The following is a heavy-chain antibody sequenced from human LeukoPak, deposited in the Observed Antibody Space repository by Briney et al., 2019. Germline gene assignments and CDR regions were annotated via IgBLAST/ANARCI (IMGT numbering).Heavy chain of an antibody. CDR2: ILFDGSNK. J-gene: IGHJ4*02. V-gene: IGHV3-30*18. Sequence: GGSLRLSCAASGFTFSSYGMHWVRQAQGKGLVWVAVILFDGSNKYYADSVKGRFTISRDNSKNTLYLQMNSLRAEDTAVYYCAKEAYSGYDPEIHFDYWGQGTLVTVSS. CDR1: GFTFSSYG. D-gene: IGHD5-12*01. CDR3: AKEAYSGYDPEIHFDY.